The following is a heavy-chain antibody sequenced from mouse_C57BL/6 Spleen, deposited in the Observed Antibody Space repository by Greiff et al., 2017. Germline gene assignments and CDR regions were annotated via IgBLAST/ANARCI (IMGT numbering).Heavy chain of an antibody. CDR3: ARSDPLYAMDY. CDR1: GYTFTNYW. CDR2: IYPGGGYT. V-gene: IGHV1-63*01. J-gene: IGHJ4*01. Sequence: QVQLQQSGAELVRPGTSVKMSCKASGYTFTNYWIGWAKQRPGHGLEWIGDIYPGGGYTNYNEKFKGKATLTADKSSSTAYMQFSSLTSEDSAIYYCARSDPLYAMDYWGQGTSVTVSS.